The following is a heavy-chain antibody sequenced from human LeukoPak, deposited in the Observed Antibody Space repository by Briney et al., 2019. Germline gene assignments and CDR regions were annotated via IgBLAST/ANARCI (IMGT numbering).Heavy chain of an antibody. CDR1: GGSISSGGYY. V-gene: IGHV4-31*03. Sequence: PPQTLSLTCSVSGGSISSGGYYWSWIRQHPGKGLEWIGYIYYSGSTYYNPSLKSRVTISVDTSKNQFSLKLSSVTAADTAVYYCARDRAYCGGDCLLYGMDVWGQGTTVTVSS. CDR3: ARDRAYCGGDCLLYGMDV. CDR2: IYYSGST. J-gene: IGHJ6*02. D-gene: IGHD2-21*02.